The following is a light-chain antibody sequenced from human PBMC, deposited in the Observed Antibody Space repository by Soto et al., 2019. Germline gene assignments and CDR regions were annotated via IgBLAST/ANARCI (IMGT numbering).Light chain of an antibody. Sequence: QPVLTQSPSASASLGASVKLTCTLSSGHSSYAIAWHQQQPEKGPRYLMKLNSDGSHSKGDGIPDRFSGSSSGAERYLTISCLQSEDEADYYCQTWGTGSHVVFGGGTKLTVL. CDR1: SGHSSYA. CDR3: QTWGTGSHVV. CDR2: LNSDGSH. V-gene: IGLV4-69*01. J-gene: IGLJ2*01.